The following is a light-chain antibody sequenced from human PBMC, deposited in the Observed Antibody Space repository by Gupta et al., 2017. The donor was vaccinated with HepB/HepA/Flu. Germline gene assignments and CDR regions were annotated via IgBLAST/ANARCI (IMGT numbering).Light chain of an antibody. Sequence: IQATQSPSPVPASVGDRVTISCRATQSIDTWLAWYQQKPGKAPNLLINAASILQSGVPSRFSGSGSGTDFILTINSLQPEDSATYFCQQSYRFPPTFGQGTRLEIK. J-gene: IGKJ5*01. CDR2: AAS. CDR1: QSIDTW. V-gene: IGKV1-12*01. CDR3: QQSYRFPPT.